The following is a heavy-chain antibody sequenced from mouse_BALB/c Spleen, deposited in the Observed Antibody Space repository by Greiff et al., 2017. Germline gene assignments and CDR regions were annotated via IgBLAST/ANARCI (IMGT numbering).Heavy chain of an antibody. Sequence: EVNVVESGGDLVKPGGSLKLSCAASGFTFSSYGMSWVRQTPDKRLEWVATISSGGSYTYYPDSVKGRFTISRDNAKNTLYLQMSSLKSEDTAMYYCARERVDYWGQGTSVTVSS. J-gene: IGHJ4*01. CDR2: ISSGGSYT. CDR1: GFTFSSYG. CDR3: ARERVDY. V-gene: IGHV5-6*01.